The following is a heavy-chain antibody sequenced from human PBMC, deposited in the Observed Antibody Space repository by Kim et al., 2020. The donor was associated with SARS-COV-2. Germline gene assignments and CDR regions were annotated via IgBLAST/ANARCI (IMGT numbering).Heavy chain of an antibody. CDR1: GFTFSSYA. D-gene: IGHD3-22*01. V-gene: IGHV3-30-3*01. CDR2: ISYDGSNK. CDR3: ARAWNYYDSSGYYHYWYFDL. Sequence: GGSLRLSCAASGFTFSSYAMHWVRQAPGKGLEWVAVISYDGSNKYYADSVKGRFTISRDNSKNTLYLQMNSLRAEDTAVYYCARAWNYYDSSGYYHYWYFDLWGRGTLVTVSS. J-gene: IGHJ2*01.